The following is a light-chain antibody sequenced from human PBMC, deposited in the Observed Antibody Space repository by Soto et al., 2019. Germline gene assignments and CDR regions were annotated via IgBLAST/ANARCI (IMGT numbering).Light chain of an antibody. CDR2: DAS. V-gene: IGKV3-15*01. J-gene: IGKJ5*01. CDR1: QGIKDY. CDR3: QQYHNWPPIT. Sequence: EIVMTQSPATLSVSPGERATLSCRASQGIKDYLAWYQQKPGQSPRLLVYDASTRATAIPARFSGSGSETEFTLTINTLQPEDLAVYYCQQYHNWPPITFGQGTRLEIK.